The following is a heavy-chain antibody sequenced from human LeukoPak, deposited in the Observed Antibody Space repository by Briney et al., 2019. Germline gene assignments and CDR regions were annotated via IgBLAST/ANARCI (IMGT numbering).Heavy chain of an antibody. CDR3: ARDYDYFWGGYRYPFDY. J-gene: IGHJ4*02. CDR2: MNSDGSTT. D-gene: IGHD3-16*02. Sequence: PGGSLRLSCAASGFTFSSYWMHWVRQAPGKRLVWLSRMNSDGSTTNYADSVKGRFTISRDNARNTLYLQMNSLRVEDTAMYFCARDYDYFWGGYRYPFDYWGQGTLVTVSS. CDR1: GFTFSSYW. V-gene: IGHV3-74*01.